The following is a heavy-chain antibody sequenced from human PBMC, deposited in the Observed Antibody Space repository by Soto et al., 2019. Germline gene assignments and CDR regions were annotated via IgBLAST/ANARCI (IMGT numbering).Heavy chain of an antibody. CDR1: GYTFTSYD. CDR2: MNPNSDNT. V-gene: IGHV1-8*01. CDR3: AGADYGDYAEYYMDV. Sequence: GASVKVSCKASGYTFTSYDINWVRQATGQGLEWMGWMNPNSDNTGYAQKFQGRVTMTRNTSISTAYMELSSLRSEDTAVYYCAGADYGDYAEYYMDVWGKGTTVTVSS. D-gene: IGHD4-17*01. J-gene: IGHJ6*03.